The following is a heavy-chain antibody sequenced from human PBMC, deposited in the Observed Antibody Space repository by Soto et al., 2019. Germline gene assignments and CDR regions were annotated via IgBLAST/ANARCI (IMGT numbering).Heavy chain of an antibody. CDR3: ARGGGGELLPLYYFDY. CDR1: VFTFSGYA. CDR2: ISYDGSNK. D-gene: IGHD1-26*01. V-gene: IGHV3-30-3*01. J-gene: IGHJ4*02. Sequence: GGSLRPCCAASVFTFSGYAMHWFRQAPGKGLEWVAVISYDGSNKYYADSVRGRFTISRDNSKNTLYLQMNSLRAEDTAVYYCARGGGGELLPLYYFDYWGQGTLVTVSS.